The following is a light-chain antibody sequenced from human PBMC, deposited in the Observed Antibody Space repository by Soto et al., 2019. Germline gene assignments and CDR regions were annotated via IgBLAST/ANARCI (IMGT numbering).Light chain of an antibody. CDR3: QQYNSYSWT. Sequence: DTVMTQSPATLSVSPGERASLSCWASQSVGNNLAWYRQKPGQAPRLLIYGASNRATGIPDRFSGSGSGTEFTLTISSLQPDDFATYYCQQYNSYSWTFGQGTKVDIK. J-gene: IGKJ1*01. CDR2: GAS. CDR1: QSVGNN. V-gene: IGKV3D-15*01.